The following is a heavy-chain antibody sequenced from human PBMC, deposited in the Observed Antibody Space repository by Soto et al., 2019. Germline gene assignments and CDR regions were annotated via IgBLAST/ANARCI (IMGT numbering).Heavy chain of an antibody. D-gene: IGHD3-3*01. J-gene: IGHJ6*02. CDR1: GFSFSDYC. V-gene: IGHV3-11*06. Sequence: GALRLSCAASGFSFSDYCMSWIRQAPGKGLEWVSYISSSSSYTHYADSVAGRFTISRDNAKKSLYLQMNSLRADDTAVYYCAREFWSGSYTDYYGMDVWGQGTTVTVSS. CDR2: ISSSSSYT. CDR3: AREFWSGSYTDYYGMDV.